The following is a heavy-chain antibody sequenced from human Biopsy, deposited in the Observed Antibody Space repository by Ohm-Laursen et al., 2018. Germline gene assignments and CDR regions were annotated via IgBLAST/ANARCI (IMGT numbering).Heavy chain of an antibody. Sequence: SETLSLTCTVSGGSISNNNYYWGWIRQPPGKGLEWIGRIFYRGSTHYKPSLKSRINISVDTSKNQLSLKLNSVTAADTAVYYCARDYDTSGYYYVSWGQGTLVTVSS. D-gene: IGHD3-22*01. CDR2: IFYRGST. CDR1: GGSISNNNYY. J-gene: IGHJ5*02. CDR3: ARDYDTSGYYYVS. V-gene: IGHV4-39*01.